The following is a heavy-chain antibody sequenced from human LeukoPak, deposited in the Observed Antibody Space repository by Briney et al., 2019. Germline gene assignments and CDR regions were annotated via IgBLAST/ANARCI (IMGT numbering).Heavy chain of an antibody. D-gene: IGHD3-22*01. V-gene: IGHV3-23*01. J-gene: IGHJ4*02. CDR2: ISGSGGST. CDR3: AKGWANYYDSSGYYPKSEYYFDY. CDR1: GFTFSSYA. Sequence: GGSLRLSCAASGFTFSSYAMSWVRQAPGKGLGWVSAISGSGGSTYYADSVKGRFTISRDNSKNTLYLQMNSLRAEDTAVYYCAKGWANYYDSSGYYPKSEYYFDYWGQGTLVTVSS.